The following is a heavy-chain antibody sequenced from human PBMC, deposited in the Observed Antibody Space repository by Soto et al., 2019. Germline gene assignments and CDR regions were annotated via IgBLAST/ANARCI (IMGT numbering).Heavy chain of an antibody. J-gene: IGHJ4*02. Sequence: QITLKESGPTLVKPTQTLTLTCTFSGFSLSTSAVGVGWIRQPPEKALEWLALIYWDDDKRYSPSLKSRLTIPKATSKNQVVLTMTNMDPVDTATYYCAHSDIAARNFDYWGQGTLVTVSS. V-gene: IGHV2-5*02. D-gene: IGHD6-6*01. CDR2: IYWDDDK. CDR3: AHSDIAARNFDY. CDR1: GFSLSTSAVG.